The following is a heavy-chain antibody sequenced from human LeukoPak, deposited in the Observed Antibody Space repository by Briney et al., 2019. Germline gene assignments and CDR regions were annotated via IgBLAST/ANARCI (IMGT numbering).Heavy chain of an antibody. Sequence: SQTLSLTCALSGDSVSSKSVAWNWIRQSPAKGLEWLGRTYYRCKWYNDYAVSVKSRITINPDTSKNQFSLHMNSVTPEDTAVYYCARETDEGGGAFDIWGQGIMVTVSS. CDR1: GDSVSSKSVA. V-gene: IGHV6-1*01. J-gene: IGHJ3*02. D-gene: IGHD1-26*01. CDR3: ARETDEGGGAFDI. CDR2: TYYRCKWYN.